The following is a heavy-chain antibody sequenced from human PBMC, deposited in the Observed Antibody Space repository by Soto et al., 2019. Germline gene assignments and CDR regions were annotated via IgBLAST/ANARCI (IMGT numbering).Heavy chain of an antibody. Sequence: SETLSLTCTVSGGSISTPNYYWGWIRQPPGKGLEWIGTLYYTGSTFHNPSVKSRVTISVDTSKNQFSLKLSSVTAADTAVYYCARHGSYYYDSRAVPFEIWGQGTMVTVSS. CDR3: ARHGSYYYDSRAVPFEI. D-gene: IGHD3-22*01. CDR1: GGSISTPNYY. V-gene: IGHV4-39*01. J-gene: IGHJ3*02. CDR2: LYYTGST.